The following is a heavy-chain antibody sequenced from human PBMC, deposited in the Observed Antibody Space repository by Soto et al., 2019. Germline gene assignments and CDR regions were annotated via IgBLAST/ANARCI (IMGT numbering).Heavy chain of an antibody. CDR1: GYTFTSYG. J-gene: IGHJ5*02. CDR2: INSYNGNT. V-gene: IGHV1-18*01. Sequence: QVQLVQSGAEVKKPGASVKVSCKASGYTFTSYGISWVRQAPGQGLEWMGWINSYNGNTNYAQKLQGXVXXXTXXSTSTAYMELRSLRSDDTAVYYCAREPVAGIWFDPWGQGTLVTVSS. CDR3: AREPVAGIWFDP. D-gene: IGHD6-19*01.